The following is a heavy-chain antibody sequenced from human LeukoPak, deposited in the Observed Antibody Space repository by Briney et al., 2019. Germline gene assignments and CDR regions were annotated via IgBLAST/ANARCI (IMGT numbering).Heavy chain of an antibody. Sequence: SETLSLTCTVSGGSISSYYWSWLRQPPGKGLEWIGYIYYSGSTNYNPSLKSRVTISVDTSKNQFSLKLSSVTAADTAVYYCASYSYYYDSSGYFDCWGQGTLVTVSS. J-gene: IGHJ4*02. CDR2: IYYSGST. V-gene: IGHV4-59*01. D-gene: IGHD3-22*01. CDR1: GGSISSYY. CDR3: ASYSYYYDSSGYFDC.